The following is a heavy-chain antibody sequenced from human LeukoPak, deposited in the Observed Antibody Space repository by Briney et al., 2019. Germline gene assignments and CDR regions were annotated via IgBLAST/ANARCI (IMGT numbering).Heavy chain of an antibody. V-gene: IGHV4-39*07. D-gene: IGHD3-9*01. CDR3: ARGRYFDWLLSQPYYYYMDV. CDR2: IFYDGSS. CDR1: GGSISNSNYY. Sequence: SETLSLTCIVSGGSISNSNYYWGWIRQPPGRGLEWIGSIFYDGSSDYNPSLKSRVTISVDTSKNQFSLKLSSVTAADTAVYYCARGRYFDWLLSQPYYYYMDVWGKGTTVTVSS. J-gene: IGHJ6*03.